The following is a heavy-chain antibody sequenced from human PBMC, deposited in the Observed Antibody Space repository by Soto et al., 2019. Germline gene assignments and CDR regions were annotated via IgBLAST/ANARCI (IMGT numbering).Heavy chain of an antibody. V-gene: IGHV3-33*01. Sequence: GGSLRLSCAASGFTFSSYGMHWVRQAPGKGLEWVAVIWYDGSNKYYADSVKGRFTISRDNSKNTLYLQMNSLRAEDTAVYYCARRLSNDYSLDYWGQGPLVTVSS. CDR1: GFTFSSYG. CDR3: ARRLSNDYSLDY. J-gene: IGHJ4*02. D-gene: IGHD4-4*01. CDR2: IWYDGSNK.